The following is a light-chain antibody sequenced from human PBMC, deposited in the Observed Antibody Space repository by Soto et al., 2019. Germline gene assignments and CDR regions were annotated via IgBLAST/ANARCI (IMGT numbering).Light chain of an antibody. CDR2: DAS. CDR1: QSISSW. CDR3: QQYNSYPYT. V-gene: IGKV1-5*01. Sequence: DIQMTQSPSTLSASVGDRVTITCRASQSISSWLAWYQQKPGKAPKLLIYDASSLESGVPSRFSGSGSGTEFTLTSSSLQAYDFGTYYCQQYNSYPYTFGQGTKLEIK. J-gene: IGKJ2*01.